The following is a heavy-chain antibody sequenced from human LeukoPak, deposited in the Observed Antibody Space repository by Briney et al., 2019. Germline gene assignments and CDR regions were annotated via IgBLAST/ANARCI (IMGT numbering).Heavy chain of an antibody. V-gene: IGHV4-39*07. CDR2: VSYSGST. J-gene: IGHJ3*02. D-gene: IGHD5-18*01. CDR3: ARDGLWIQNAFDI. Sequence: SETLSLTCTVSGGSISSSSYYWGWIRQPPGKGLEWIGSVSYSGSTYYNSSLKSRVTISVDTSKNQFSLKLSSVTAADTAVYFCARDGLWIQNAFDIWGQGTMVTVSS. CDR1: GGSISSSSYY.